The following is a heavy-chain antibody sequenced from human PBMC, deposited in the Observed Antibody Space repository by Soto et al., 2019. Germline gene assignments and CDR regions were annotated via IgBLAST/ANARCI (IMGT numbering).Heavy chain of an antibody. CDR3: VKAVYLLDFDY. Sequence: GRALRGYCADSGFTFSSYAMTWVRQAPGKGLEWVSTISGTGTTAYYADSVKGRFTISRDNSKNTLYLQMNSLRTEDTAVYYCVKAVYLLDFDYWGQGTLV. CDR1: GFTFSSYA. CDR2: ISGTGTTA. J-gene: IGHJ4*02. V-gene: IGHV3-23*01. D-gene: IGHD2-8*01.